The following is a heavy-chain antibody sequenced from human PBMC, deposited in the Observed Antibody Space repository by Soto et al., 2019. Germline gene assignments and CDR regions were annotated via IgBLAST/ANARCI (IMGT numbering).Heavy chain of an antibody. D-gene: IGHD2-2*01. V-gene: IGHV3-30*18. CDR1: GFTFSSYG. Sequence: GGSLRLSCAASGFTFSSYGMHWVRQAPGKGLEWVAVISYDGSNKYYADSVKGRFTISRDNSKNTLYLQMNSLRAEDTAVYYCSKDLVPAAPEIGYYYYGMDVWGQGTTVTVSS. CDR3: SKDLVPAAPEIGYYYYGMDV. J-gene: IGHJ6*02. CDR2: ISYDGSNK.